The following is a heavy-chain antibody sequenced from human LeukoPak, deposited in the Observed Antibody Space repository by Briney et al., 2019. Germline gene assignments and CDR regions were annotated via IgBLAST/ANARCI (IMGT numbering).Heavy chain of an antibody. CDR2: INHSGST. CDR1: GGSFSGYY. D-gene: IGHD3-3*01. V-gene: IGHV4-34*01. J-gene: IGHJ4*02. CDR3: ARIYDFWSGYYALDY. Sequence: PSETLSLTCAVYGGSFSGYYWSWIRQPPGKGLEWIGEINHSGSTNYNPSLKSRVTISVDTSKNQFSLKLSSVTAADTAVYYCARIYDFWSGYYALDYWGQGTLVTVSS.